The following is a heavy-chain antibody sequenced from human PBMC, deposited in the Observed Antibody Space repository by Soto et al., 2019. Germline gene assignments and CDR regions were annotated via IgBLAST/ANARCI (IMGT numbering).Heavy chain of an antibody. V-gene: IGHV1-8*01. Sequence: QAHLEQSEAEVKRPGASVKVSCKASGYTFSDFDINWLRQAAGQGPEWMGWMNAKSGATFSAQRFQCKFNMTWHTSLGTAFMEVGSLTSDDAAIYYWARGNPFNYAGFDVWGQGTTVAVSS. D-gene: IGHD3-16*01. CDR2: MNAKSGAT. J-gene: IGHJ6*02. CDR1: GYTFSDFD. CDR3: ARGNPFNYAGFDV.